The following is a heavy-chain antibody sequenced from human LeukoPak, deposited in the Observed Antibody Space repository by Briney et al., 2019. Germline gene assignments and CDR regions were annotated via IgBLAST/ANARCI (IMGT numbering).Heavy chain of an antibody. CDR2: IYNSGST. J-gene: IGHJ3*01. D-gene: IGHD6-25*01. V-gene: IGHV4-31*03. CDR3: ARGADGGCDAFNV. CDR1: GGSIGSGTYY. Sequence: SETLSLTCTVSGGSIGSGTYYWGWIRQHPGKGLVWIAYIYNSGSTYYNPSLRSRVTISVDPSKNQFSLRLTSVTAADTAVYYCARGADGGCDAFNVWGQGTMVTVSS.